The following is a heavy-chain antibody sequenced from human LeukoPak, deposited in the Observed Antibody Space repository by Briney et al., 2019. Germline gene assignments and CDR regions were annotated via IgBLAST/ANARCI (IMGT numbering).Heavy chain of an antibody. CDR2: IYHSGST. CDR1: GGSISSGGYS. Sequence: SETLSLTCAVSGGSISSGGYSWSWIRQPPGKGLEWIGYIYHSGSTYYNPSLKSRVTISVDRSKNQFSLKLSSVTAADTAVYYCAGSTVTTLSDAFDIWGQGTMVTVSS. J-gene: IGHJ3*02. D-gene: IGHD4-17*01. CDR3: AGSTVTTLSDAFDI. V-gene: IGHV4-30-2*01.